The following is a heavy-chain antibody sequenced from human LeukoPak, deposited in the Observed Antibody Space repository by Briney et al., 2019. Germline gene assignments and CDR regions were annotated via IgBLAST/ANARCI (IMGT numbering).Heavy chain of an antibody. CDR2: IYYSGST. D-gene: IGHD5-12*01. V-gene: IGHV4-39*01. J-gene: IGHJ3*02. CDR1: GGSISSSSYY. CDR3: ARGSPYMDIVATIRGGATRRTYFDI. Sequence: SETLSLTCTVSGGSISSSSYYWGWIRQPPGKGLEWIGSIYYSGSTYYNPSLKSRVTISVDTSKNQFSLKLSSVTAADTAVYYCARGSPYMDIVATIRGGATRRTYFDIWGQGTMVTVSS.